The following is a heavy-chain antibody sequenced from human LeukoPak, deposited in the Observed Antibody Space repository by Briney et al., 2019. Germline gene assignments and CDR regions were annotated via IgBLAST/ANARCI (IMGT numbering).Heavy chain of an antibody. J-gene: IGHJ4*02. CDR1: GLTFSSYG. Sequence: SGGSLRLSCAASGLTFSSYGMSWVRQAPGKGLEWVSTISGNGGSTYYADSVKGRFTISRDNSKNTLYLQMNSLRAEDTAIYYCAKGNRYCSSTSCYQTSFDYWGQGTLVTVSS. V-gene: IGHV3-23*01. D-gene: IGHD2-2*01. CDR3: AKGNRYCSSTSCYQTSFDY. CDR2: ISGNGGST.